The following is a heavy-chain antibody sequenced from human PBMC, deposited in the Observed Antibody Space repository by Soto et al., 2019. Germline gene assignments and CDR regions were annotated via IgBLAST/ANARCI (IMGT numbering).Heavy chain of an antibody. Sequence: ASVKVSCKASGFTFTSSAVQWVRQARGQRLEWIGWIVVGSGNTNYAQKFQERVTITRDMSTSTAYMELSSLRSEDTAVYYCAAAGCSGGSCYHYYYYGMDVWGQGTTVTVSS. CDR2: IVVGSGNT. J-gene: IGHJ6*02. CDR3: AAAGCSGGSCYHYYYYGMDV. D-gene: IGHD2-15*01. V-gene: IGHV1-58*01. CDR1: GFTFTSSA.